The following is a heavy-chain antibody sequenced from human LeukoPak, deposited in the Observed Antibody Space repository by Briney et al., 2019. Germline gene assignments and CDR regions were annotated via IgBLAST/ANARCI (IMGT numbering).Heavy chain of an antibody. V-gene: IGHV3-30*02. Sequence: GGSLRLSCAASGFTFSNYAIHWVRQAPGKGLEWVASIRFNGNFYADYVKGRFTISRDNSKSTVSLQMDTLRTEDTALYYCARENWDSDFWGQGTLVTVSS. CDR3: ARENWDSDF. D-gene: IGHD7-27*01. J-gene: IGHJ4*02. CDR2: IRFNGN. CDR1: GFTFSNYA.